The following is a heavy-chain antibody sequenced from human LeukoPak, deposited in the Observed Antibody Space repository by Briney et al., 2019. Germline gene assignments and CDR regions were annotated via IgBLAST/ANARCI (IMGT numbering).Heavy chain of an antibody. J-gene: IGHJ4*02. CDR2: ISGSGGST. Sequence: PGGSLRPSCAASGFTFSSYAMSWVRQAPGKGLEWVSAISGSGGSTYYADSVKGRFTISRDNSKNTLYLQMNSLRAEDTAVYYCAKDAHIDYGAQRGSFDYWGQGTLVTVSS. D-gene: IGHD4-17*01. V-gene: IGHV3-23*01. CDR1: GFTFSSYA. CDR3: AKDAHIDYGAQRGSFDY.